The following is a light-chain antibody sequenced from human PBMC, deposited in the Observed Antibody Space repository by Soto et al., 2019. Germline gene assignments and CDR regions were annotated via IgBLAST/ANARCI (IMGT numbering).Light chain of an antibody. CDR2: TNN. CDR3: AAWDGSLNGWV. V-gene: IGLV1-44*01. CDR1: SSNIGGNT. Sequence: QSVLTQPPSASGTPGQRVTISCSGISSNIGGNTVNWFQQLPGTAPKLLIYTNNQRPSGVPDRFSGSKSGTSASLAISGLQSEDEADYYCAAWDGSLNGWVFGGGTKVTVL. J-gene: IGLJ3*02.